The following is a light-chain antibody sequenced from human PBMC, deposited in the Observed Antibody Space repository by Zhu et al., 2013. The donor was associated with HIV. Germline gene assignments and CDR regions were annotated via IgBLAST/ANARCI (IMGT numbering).Light chain of an antibody. CDR1: SSDVGGYNY. CDR3: QSYDSTLSSYV. V-gene: IGLV2-14*01. J-gene: IGLJ1*01. CDR2: EVT. Sequence: QSALTQPASVSGSPGQSIAISCTGTSSDVGGYNYVSWYQQHPGKAPKLIIYEVTNRPSGVSNRFSAFKSGNTASLTISGLQAEDEADYYCQSYDSTLSSYVFGTGTKVTVL.